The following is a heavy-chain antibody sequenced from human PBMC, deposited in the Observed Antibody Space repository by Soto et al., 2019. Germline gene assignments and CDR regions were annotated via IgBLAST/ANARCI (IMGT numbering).Heavy chain of an antibody. V-gene: IGHV4-39*07. Sequence: SETLSLTCTVSGGSISGSSYYWGWIRQPPGKGLECIGSVHYSGSTDYNPSLKSRLTISVDTSKNQFSLQLRSVTAADTAVYYCARTWIGSPFDFWGQGSLVTVSS. D-gene: IGHD5-12*01. J-gene: IGHJ4*02. CDR3: ARTWIGSPFDF. CDR2: VHYSGST. CDR1: GGSISGSSYY.